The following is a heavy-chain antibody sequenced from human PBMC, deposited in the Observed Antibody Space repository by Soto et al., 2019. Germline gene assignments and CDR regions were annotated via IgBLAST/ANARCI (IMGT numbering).Heavy chain of an antibody. CDR2: IYHSGIT. CDR3: ARALGVQHLDPYDAFDI. J-gene: IGHJ3*02. CDR1: GGHVSSSNW. D-gene: IGHD6-13*01. V-gene: IGHV4-4*02. Sequence: QVHLQESGPGLVKPSGTLSLTCAVSGGHVSSSNWWSWVRQPPGKGLEWIGNIYHSGITNYTPSLRSRVTNLVDKSENQFALKVKSGTAADAAVYFCARALGVQHLDPYDAFDIWGQGAMVTVSS.